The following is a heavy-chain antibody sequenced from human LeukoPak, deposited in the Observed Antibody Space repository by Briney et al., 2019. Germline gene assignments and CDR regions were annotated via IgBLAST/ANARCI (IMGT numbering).Heavy chain of an antibody. D-gene: IGHD1-26*01. V-gene: IGHV3-23*01. J-gene: IGHJ4*02. CDR3: AKDLGRYRNNYFDY. CDR2: ISGSGGGT. CDR1: GFTFSSYA. Sequence: GGSLRLSCAASGFTFSSYAMSWVRQAPEKGLEWVSTISGSGGGTYYADSVKGRFTISRDDSKNTLYLQMNSLRAEDTAVYYCAKDLGRYRNNYFDYWGQGTLVTVSS.